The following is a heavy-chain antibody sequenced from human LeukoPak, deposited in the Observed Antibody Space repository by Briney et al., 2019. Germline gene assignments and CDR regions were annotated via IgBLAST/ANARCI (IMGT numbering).Heavy chain of an antibody. J-gene: IGHJ4*02. Sequence: ASVKVSCKASGYTFTGYYMHWVRQAPGQGLEWMGRINPNSGGTNYAQKFQGRVTMTWDTSISTAYMELSRLRSDDTAVYYCARARDDFWSGYYGSDFDYWGQGTLVTVSS. CDR2: INPNSGGT. V-gene: IGHV1-2*06. D-gene: IGHD3-3*01. CDR1: GYTFTGYY. CDR3: ARARDDFWSGYYGSDFDY.